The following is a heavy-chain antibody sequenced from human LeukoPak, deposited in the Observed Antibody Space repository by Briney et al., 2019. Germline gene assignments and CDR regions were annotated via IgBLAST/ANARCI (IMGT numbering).Heavy chain of an antibody. CDR1: GGSFSGYY. CDR2: INHSGST. D-gene: IGHD6-13*01. CDR3: ARGRVDSSSWYSSNWFDP. Sequence: SETLSLTCAVYGGSFSGYYWSWIRQPPGKGLEWIGEINHSGSTNYNPSLKSRVTISVDTSKNQFSLKLSSVTAADTAVYYCARGRVDSSSWYSSNWFDPWGQGTLVTVSS. J-gene: IGHJ5*02. V-gene: IGHV4-34*01.